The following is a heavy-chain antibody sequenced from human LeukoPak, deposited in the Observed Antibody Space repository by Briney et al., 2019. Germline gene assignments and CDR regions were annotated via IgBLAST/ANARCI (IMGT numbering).Heavy chain of an antibody. Sequence: SCKASGYTFTIYGISWVRQAPGKGLEWVGFIRYDGSNKDYADSVKGRFTISRDSFKKTVDLQMTSLRAEDTAVYYCARESQLSNSGTFYIDYWGQGTLVTVSS. CDR3: ARESQLSNSGTFYIDY. D-gene: IGHD1-26*01. CDR1: GYTFTIYG. J-gene: IGHJ4*02. V-gene: IGHV3-30*02. CDR2: IRYDGSNK.